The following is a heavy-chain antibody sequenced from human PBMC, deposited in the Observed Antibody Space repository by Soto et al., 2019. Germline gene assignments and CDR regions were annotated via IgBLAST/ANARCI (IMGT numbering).Heavy chain of an antibody. Sequence: QVPVMQSGAEVKKPGDSVKVSCKTSGYIFSDYGINWVRQAPGQGLEWMGWISGYSGNANLAQKVQGRVTMTTDKATGTAYMELRRLRSDDTAVYYCARRTSGTTWGESDYWGQGTLVTVSS. CDR2: ISGYSGNA. V-gene: IGHV1-18*04. J-gene: IGHJ4*02. CDR3: ARRTSGTTWGESDY. CDR1: GYIFSDYG. D-gene: IGHD4-17*01.